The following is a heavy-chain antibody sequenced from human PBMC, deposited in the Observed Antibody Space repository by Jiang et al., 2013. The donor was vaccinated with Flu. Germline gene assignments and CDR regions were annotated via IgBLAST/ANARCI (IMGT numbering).Heavy chain of an antibody. CDR3: AKDLDSSSWYVGYYYYGMDV. V-gene: IGHV3-30-3*02. D-gene: IGHD6-13*01. J-gene: IGHJ6*02. Sequence: YDGSNKYYADSVKGRFTISRDNSKNTLYLQMNSLRAEDTAVYYCAKDLDSSSWYVGYYYYGMDVVGPKGPRSPSP. CDR2: YDGSNK.